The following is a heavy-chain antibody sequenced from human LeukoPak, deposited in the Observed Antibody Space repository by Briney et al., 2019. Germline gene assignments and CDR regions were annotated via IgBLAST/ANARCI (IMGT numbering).Heavy chain of an antibody. Sequence: SETQSLTGALYGGSFRGYCWSWIRQPPGKGLEWIGEINHSGSTNYNPSLKSRVTISVDTSKNQSSLKLSSVTAADTAVYSCARGRYGDYERYFDYWGQGTLVTVSS. D-gene: IGHD4-17*01. J-gene: IGHJ4*02. CDR1: GGSFRGYC. CDR3: ARGRYGDYERYFDY. CDR2: INHSGST. V-gene: IGHV4-34*01.